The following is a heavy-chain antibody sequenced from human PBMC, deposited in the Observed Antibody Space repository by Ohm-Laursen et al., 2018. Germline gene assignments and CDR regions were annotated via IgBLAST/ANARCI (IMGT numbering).Heavy chain of an antibody. V-gene: IGHV1-18*01. D-gene: IGHD4-17*01. CDR2: ISGYDANT. CDR3: ARVVGDYYAFDI. Sequence: GSSVKVSCNASGYSFTSYGISWVRQAPGQGLEWMGWISGYDANTKYAQNLQGRVTMTTDTSTSTAYMELRSLRSDDTAVYYCARVVGDYYAFDIWGQGTMVTVSS. J-gene: IGHJ3*02. CDR1: GYSFTSYG.